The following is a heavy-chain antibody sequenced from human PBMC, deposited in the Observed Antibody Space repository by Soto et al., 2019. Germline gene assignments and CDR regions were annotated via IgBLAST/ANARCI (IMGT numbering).Heavy chain of an antibody. D-gene: IGHD2-15*01. CDR1: GFTFSIYA. CDR2: ISGSGGST. CDR3: AKVVAATKGIFDY. J-gene: IGHJ4*02. V-gene: IGHV3-23*01. Sequence: GGSLRLSCAASGFTFSIYAMSWVRQAPGKGLEWASAISGSGGSTYYADSVKGRFTISRDNSKNTLYLQMNSLRAEDTAVYYCAKVVAATKGIFDYWGQGTLVTVSS.